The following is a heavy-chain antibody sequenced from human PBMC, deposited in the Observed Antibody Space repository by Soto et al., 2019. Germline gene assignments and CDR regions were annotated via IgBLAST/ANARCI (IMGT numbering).Heavy chain of an antibody. CDR3: AKATGYDSLRVFDI. J-gene: IGHJ3*02. CDR2: ISGSGGST. D-gene: IGHD5-12*01. V-gene: IGHV3-23*01. CDR1: GFTFSSYA. Sequence: PGGSLRLSCAASGFTFSSYAMSWVRQAPGKGLEWASAISGSGGSTYYAASVKGRFTISRDNSKNTLYVQMNSLRAEDTAVYYSAKATGYDSLRVFDIWGQGKMVTVSS.